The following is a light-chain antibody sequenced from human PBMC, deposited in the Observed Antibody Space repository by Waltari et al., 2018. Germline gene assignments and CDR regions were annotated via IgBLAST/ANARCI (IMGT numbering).Light chain of an antibody. CDR2: GAS. CDR1: QDINTD. J-gene: IGKJ4*01. Sequence: DIQMTQSPSSLSASVGAGVTISCRSSQDINTDLAWYQQKVGEVPKLLIYGASTLQSGVPSRFSGSGSGTDFTLTNTDLQPEDVATYYCQNFDSVPLTFGGGTKVELK. CDR3: QNFDSVPLT. V-gene: IGKV1-27*01.